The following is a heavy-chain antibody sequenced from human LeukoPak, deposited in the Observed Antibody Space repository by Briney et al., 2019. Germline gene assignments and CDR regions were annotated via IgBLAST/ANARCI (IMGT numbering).Heavy chain of an antibody. CDR3: ARDRLNVLQFSPPDDY. CDR2: INPSGGST. D-gene: IGHD5-24*01. CDR1: GYTFTSYY. V-gene: IGHV1-46*01. Sequence: GASVKVSCKASGYTFTSYYIHWVRQAPGQGLEWVGIINPSGGSTNYAQKFQGRVTMSRDTSTSTVYMQLSSLRSEDTAVYYCARDRLNVLQFSPPDDYWGQGTLVMVSS. J-gene: IGHJ4*02.